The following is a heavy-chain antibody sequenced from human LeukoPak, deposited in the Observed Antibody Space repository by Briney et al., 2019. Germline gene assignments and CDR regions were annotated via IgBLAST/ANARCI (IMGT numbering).Heavy chain of an antibody. CDR2: ISGSGGGT. D-gene: IGHD4-17*01. CDR3: AKGPYGDYYFDY. CDR1: GFTFSSYA. V-gene: IGHV3-23*01. Sequence: GGSLRLSCAAPGFTFSSYAMSWVRQAPGKGLEWVSAISGSGGGTYYADSVKGRFTISRDNSRNTLYLQMNSLRAEDTAVYFCAKGPYGDYYFDYWGQGTLVTVSS. J-gene: IGHJ4*02.